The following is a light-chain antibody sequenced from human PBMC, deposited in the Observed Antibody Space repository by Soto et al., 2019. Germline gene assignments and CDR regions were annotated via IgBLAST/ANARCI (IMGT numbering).Light chain of an antibody. V-gene: IGKV1-6*01. CDR3: LQEYNYPRT. CDR2: GAT. J-gene: IGKJ1*01. Sequence: ALQMTQSPSSLSASVGDRVTITCRASQDIRTELGWYQQKPGKAPKLLIYGATTLQSGVPSMFSGSGSGTDFTLTIIGLQTEDFATYYCLQEYNYPRTFGQGTKVEVK. CDR1: QDIRTE.